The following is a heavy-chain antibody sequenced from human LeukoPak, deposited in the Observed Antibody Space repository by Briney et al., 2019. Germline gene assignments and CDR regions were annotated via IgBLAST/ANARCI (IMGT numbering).Heavy chain of an antibody. CDR2: MDNYGRTT. D-gene: IGHD3-10*01. CDR3: ARDVGGAGSF. V-gene: IGHV3-74*01. J-gene: IGHJ4*02. CDR1: GYSFSSYG. Sequence: GGSLRLSCAASGYSFSSYGMHWVRHVPGKGRVWVSRMDNYGRTTDYADSVKGRFTISRDNVQNTLYPQMNSLNAEDTAVYYCARDVGGAGSFWGQGTLVTVSS.